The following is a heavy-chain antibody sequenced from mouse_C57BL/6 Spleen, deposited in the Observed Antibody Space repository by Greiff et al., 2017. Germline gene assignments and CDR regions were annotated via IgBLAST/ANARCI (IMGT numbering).Heavy chain of an antibody. CDR3: ARKKDGSRWYFDV. D-gene: IGHD1-1*01. CDR1: GYTFTDYY. J-gene: IGHJ1*03. Sequence: EVQLQQSGPELVKPGASVKISCKASGYTFTDYYMNWVKQSHGKSLEWIGDINPNNGGTSYNQKFKGKATLTVDKSSSTAYMELRSLTSEDSAVYYCARKKDGSRWYFDVWGTGTTVTVSS. CDR2: INPNNGGT. V-gene: IGHV1-26*01.